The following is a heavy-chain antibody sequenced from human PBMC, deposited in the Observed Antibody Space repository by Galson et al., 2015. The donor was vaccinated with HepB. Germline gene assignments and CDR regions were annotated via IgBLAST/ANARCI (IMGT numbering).Heavy chain of an antibody. CDR2: ISYDGSNK. CDR3: AKVIGNYYGNGWYSVGLDY. Sequence: LRLSCAASGFTFSRYGMHWVRQAPGKGLEWVAVISYDGSNKYYADSVKGRFTISRDNSKNTLYLQMNSLSAEDTAVYYCAKVIGNYYGNGWYSVGLDYWGQGALVTVSS. V-gene: IGHV3-30*18. J-gene: IGHJ4*02. CDR1: GFTFSRYG. D-gene: IGHD6-19*01.